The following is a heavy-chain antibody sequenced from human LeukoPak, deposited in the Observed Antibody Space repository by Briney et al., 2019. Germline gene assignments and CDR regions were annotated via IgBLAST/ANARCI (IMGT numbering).Heavy chain of an antibody. D-gene: IGHD3-10*01. Sequence: SVKVSCKASGGTFSSYAISWVRQAPGQGLEGMGGIIPIFGTANYAQKFQGRVTITADESTSKAYMELSSLRSEDTAVSYCARVKGYGSGDYFDYWGQGTLVTVSS. CDR1: GGTFSSYA. CDR3: ARVKGYGSGDYFDY. J-gene: IGHJ4*02. V-gene: IGHV1-69*13. CDR2: IIPIFGTA.